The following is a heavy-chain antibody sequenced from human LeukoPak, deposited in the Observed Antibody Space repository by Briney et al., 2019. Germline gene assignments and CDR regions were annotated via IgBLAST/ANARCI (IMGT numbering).Heavy chain of an antibody. CDR2: IYHTGST. J-gene: IGHJ4*02. Sequence: SETLSLTCTISGGSVSDYYWSWIRQSPGKGLEWIGYIYHTGSTSYSPSLKSRVTISADTSQNQFSLKLSSVTAADTAVYYCASRKLGNDYWGQGTMVTVSS. D-gene: IGHD7-27*01. CDR3: ASRKLGNDY. CDR1: GGSVSDYY. V-gene: IGHV4-59*02.